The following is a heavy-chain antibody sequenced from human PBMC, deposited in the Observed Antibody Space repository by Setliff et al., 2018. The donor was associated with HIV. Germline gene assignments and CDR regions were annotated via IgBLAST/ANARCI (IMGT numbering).Heavy chain of an antibody. J-gene: IGHJ4*02. CDR1: GFSFSSYE. CDR3: AREATPRHSSGWVYFDY. Sequence: PGGSLRLSCAASGFSFSSYEMNWVRQAPGKGLEWISYISSSGNTIYYADSVKGRFTISRDNAKDSVYLQMNTLRVEDTAVYYCAREATPRHSSGWVYFDYWGQGMMVTVSS. CDR2: ISSSGNTI. D-gene: IGHD6-19*01. V-gene: IGHV3-48*03.